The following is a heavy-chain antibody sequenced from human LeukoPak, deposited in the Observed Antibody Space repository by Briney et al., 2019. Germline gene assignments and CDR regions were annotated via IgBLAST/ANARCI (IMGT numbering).Heavy chain of an antibody. CDR2: IYYSGST. J-gene: IGHJ4*02. CDR3: ARDRGWLHYYDSSGCHFDY. D-gene: IGHD3-22*01. Sequence: SQTLSLTCTVSGGSISGDYYWSWIRQPPGKGLEWIGYIYYSGSTYYNPSLKSRVTISVDTSKNQFSLKLSSVTAADTAVYYCARDRGWLHYYDSSGCHFDYWGQGTLVTVSS. V-gene: IGHV4-30-4*01. CDR1: GGSISGDYY.